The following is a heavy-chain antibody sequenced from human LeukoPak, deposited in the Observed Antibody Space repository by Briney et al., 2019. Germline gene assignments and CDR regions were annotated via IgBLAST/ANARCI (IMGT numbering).Heavy chain of an antibody. CDR3: ARQRRYQLLQGYYYYYGMDV. CDR2: INPNSGGT. Sequence: GASVKVSCKASGYTFTGYYMHWVRQAPGQGLEWMGWINPNSGGTNYAQKFQGRVTMTRDTSISTAYMELSRLRSDDTAVYYCARQRRYQLLQGYYYYYGMDVWGQGTTVTVSS. J-gene: IGHJ6*02. V-gene: IGHV1-2*02. CDR1: GYTFTGYY. D-gene: IGHD2-2*01.